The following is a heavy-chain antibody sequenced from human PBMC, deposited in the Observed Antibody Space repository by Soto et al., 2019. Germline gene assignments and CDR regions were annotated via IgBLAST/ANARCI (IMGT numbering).Heavy chain of an antibody. V-gene: IGHV1-18*01. Sequence: GASVKVPCKASGYTFTSQSITSVRHAPRQWLEWMGWISAYNGNTNYGQKLQGRVTMSIDKSTRTDYVEPGRVRSDDTAVYYCARDVVRVPYYYYYGMDVWGKGTTVT. J-gene: IGHJ6*01. CDR3: ARDVVRVPYYYYYGMDV. D-gene: IGHD3-10*01. CDR2: ISAYNGNT. CDR1: GYTFTSQS.